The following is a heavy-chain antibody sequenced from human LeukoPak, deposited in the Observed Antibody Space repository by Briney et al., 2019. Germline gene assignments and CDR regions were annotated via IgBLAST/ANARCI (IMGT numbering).Heavy chain of an antibody. CDR1: GGSISSYY. D-gene: IGHD2/OR15-2a*01. CDR3: ARHRGGTTLGS. CDR2: IYYSGST. J-gene: IGHJ5*02. Sequence: KTSETLSLTCTVSGGSISSYYWSWIRQPPGKGLEWIGYIYYSGSTNYNPSLKSRVTISVDTSKNQFSLKLTSVTAADTAVYYCARHRGGTTLGSWGQGTLVTVSS. V-gene: IGHV4-59*01.